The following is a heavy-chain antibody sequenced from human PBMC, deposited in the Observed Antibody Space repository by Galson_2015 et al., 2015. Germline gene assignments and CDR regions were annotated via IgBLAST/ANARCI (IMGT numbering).Heavy chain of an antibody. CDR1: GDSVSSIGAA. V-gene: IGHV6-1*01. CDR2: VFYRSKRYN. CDR3: VRVRGSRLLIDY. D-gene: IGHD3-10*01. Sequence: CAISGDSVSSIGAAWNWIRQSPSRGVEGLGRVFYRSKRYNDYAVSVTSRITINPDTYKNQFSLQLNSVTPEDTAVYYCVRVRGSRLLIDYWGQGSLVTVSS. J-gene: IGHJ4*02.